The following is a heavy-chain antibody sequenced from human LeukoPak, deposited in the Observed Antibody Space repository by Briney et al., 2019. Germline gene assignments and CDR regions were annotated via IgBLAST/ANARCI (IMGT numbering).Heavy chain of an antibody. D-gene: IGHD2-2*01. V-gene: IGHV1-69*01. CDR1: GGTFSSYA. J-gene: IGHJ4*02. CDR2: IIPIFGTA. Sequence: SVKVSCKASGGTFSSYAISGVRQAPGQGLEWMGGIIPIFGTANYAQKFQGRVTITADESTSTAYMELSSLRSEDTAVYYCARVLSQPAYYFDYWGQGTLVTVSS. CDR3: ARVLSQPAYYFDY.